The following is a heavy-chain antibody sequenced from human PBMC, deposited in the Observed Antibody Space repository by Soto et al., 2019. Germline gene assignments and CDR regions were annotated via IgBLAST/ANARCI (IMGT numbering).Heavy chain of an antibody. D-gene: IGHD3-22*01. J-gene: IGHJ4*02. CDR3: AKPSHTYYYDSSGYYYPYFDY. CDR1: GFTFSSYG. CDR2: ISYDGSNK. V-gene: IGHV3-30*18. Sequence: QVQLVESGGGVVQPGRSLRLSCAASGFTFSSYGMHWVRQAPGKGLEWVAVISYDGSNKYYADSVKGRFTISRDNSKNTLYLQMNSLRAEDTAVYYCAKPSHTYYYDSSGYYYPYFDYWGQGTLVTVSS.